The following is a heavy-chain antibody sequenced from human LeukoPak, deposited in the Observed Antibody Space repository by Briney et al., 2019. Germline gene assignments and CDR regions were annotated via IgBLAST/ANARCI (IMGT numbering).Heavy chain of an antibody. V-gene: IGHV1-18*01. D-gene: IGHD3-22*01. CDR3: TTGRLEYYYYSSGYYSLRY. J-gene: IGHJ4*02. Sequence: GASVKVSCKTSGYTFTSYGISWVRQAPAQGVEWVGWISTYNGNTNHTQKFQGIVTITEATSTATAYMDLISLRSEDTAVYYCTTGRLEYYYYSSGYYSLRYWGQGTLVTVSS. CDR1: GYTFTSYG. CDR2: ISTYNGNT.